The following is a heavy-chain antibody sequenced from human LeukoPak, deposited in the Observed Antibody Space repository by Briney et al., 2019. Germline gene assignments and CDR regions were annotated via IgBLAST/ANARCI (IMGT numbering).Heavy chain of an antibody. J-gene: IGHJ4*02. D-gene: IGHD3-9*01. CDR3: AGGTGFIIKD. CDR2: IKQDGSEK. V-gene: IGHV3-7*03. Sequence: PGGSLRLSCVASGFTFSSSWMSWVRRAPGKGLEWVANIKQDGSEKNYVDSVKGRFTISRDNAKNSLYLQMNNLRVEDTAMYYCAGGTGFIIKDWGQGTLVTVSS. CDR1: GFTFSSSW.